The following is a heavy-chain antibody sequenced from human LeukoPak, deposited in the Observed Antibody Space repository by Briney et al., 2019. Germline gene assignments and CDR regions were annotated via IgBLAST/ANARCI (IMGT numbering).Heavy chain of an antibody. CDR3: AKDVVATMESGYFDY. CDR1: GFTFSSYA. Sequence: GGSLRLSCAASGFTFSSYAMSGVRKAPGRGLEWVSAISGSGGSTYHADSVKGRFTISRDNSKNTLYLQMNSLRAEDTAVYYCAKDVVATMESGYFDYWGQGTLATVSS. V-gene: IGHV3-23*01. D-gene: IGHD5-12*01. J-gene: IGHJ4*02. CDR2: ISGSGGST.